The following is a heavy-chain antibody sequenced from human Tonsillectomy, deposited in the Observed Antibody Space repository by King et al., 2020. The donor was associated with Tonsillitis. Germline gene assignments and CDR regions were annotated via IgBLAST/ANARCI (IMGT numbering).Heavy chain of an antibody. CDR2: YDPEDGKT. CDR1: GFTVSDLL. J-gene: IGHJ6*02. V-gene: IGHV1-24*01. Sequence: QFQLVQSGAEVKKPGASVKVSCKVSGFTVSDLLMHWVRQAPGKGLEWMGGYDPEDGKTISAQSFQGRVTMTEDTSTDTAYMELSSLRSEDTAVYYCSTVDTRHYYGMDIWGQGTPVTVSS. CDR3: STVDTRHYYGMDI.